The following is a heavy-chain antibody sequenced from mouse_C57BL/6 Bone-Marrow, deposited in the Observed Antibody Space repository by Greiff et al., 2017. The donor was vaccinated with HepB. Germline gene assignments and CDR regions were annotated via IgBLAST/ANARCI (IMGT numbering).Heavy chain of an antibody. D-gene: IGHD1-1*01. CDR2: IYPRSGNT. Sequence: VKLQESGAELARPGASVKLSCKASGYTFTSYGISWVKQRTGQGLEWIGEIYPRSGNTYYNEKFKGKATLTADKSSSTAYMELRSLTSEDSAVYFCAREVLHYYGSSYGYFDYWGQGTTLTVSS. CDR3: AREVLHYYGSSYGYFDY. CDR1: GYTFTSYG. J-gene: IGHJ2*01. V-gene: IGHV1-81*01.